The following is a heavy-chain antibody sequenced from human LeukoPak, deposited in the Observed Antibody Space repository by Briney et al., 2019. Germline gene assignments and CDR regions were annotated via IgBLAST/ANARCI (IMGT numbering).Heavy chain of an antibody. CDR1: GYSISSGYY. V-gene: IGHV4-38-2*02. CDR2: IYHSGST. J-gene: IGHJ6*03. D-gene: IGHD2-15*01. Sequence: SETLSLTCTVSGYSISSGYYWGWIRQPPGKGLEWIGSIYHSGSTYYNPSLKSRVTISVDTSKNQFSLKLSSVTAADTAVYYCVRTLYGSYYYYYYYMDVWGKGTTVTVSS. CDR3: VRTLYGSYYYYYYYMDV.